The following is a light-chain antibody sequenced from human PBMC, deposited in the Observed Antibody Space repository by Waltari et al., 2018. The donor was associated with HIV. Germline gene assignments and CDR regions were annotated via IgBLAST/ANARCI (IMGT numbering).Light chain of an antibody. CDR3: CSYAGSSTWV. V-gene: IGLV2-23*02. Sequence: QSALTQPASVSGSPGQSITISCTGTSSDVGGYNLVSWYQQTPGKAPKLMIHDVIKRPSGVSTRSSGSKSGNTASMTISGLQADDEADYYCCSYAGSSTWVFGGGTKLTVL. CDR2: DVI. CDR1: SSDVGGYNL. J-gene: IGLJ3*02.